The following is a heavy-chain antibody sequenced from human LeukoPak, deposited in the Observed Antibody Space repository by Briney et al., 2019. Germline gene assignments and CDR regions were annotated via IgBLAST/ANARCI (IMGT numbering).Heavy chain of an antibody. V-gene: IGHV1-18*01. J-gene: IGHJ4*02. CDR2: ISAYNGNT. CDR1: GYTFTSYG. CDR3: ARVVAVAGTPSGFDY. Sequence: GASVKVSCKASGYTFTSYGISWVRQAPGQGLEWMGWISAYNGNTNYAQKLQGRVTMTTDTSTSTAYMELRSLRSDDTAVYYCARVVAVAGTPSGFDYWGQGTLVTVSS. D-gene: IGHD6-19*01.